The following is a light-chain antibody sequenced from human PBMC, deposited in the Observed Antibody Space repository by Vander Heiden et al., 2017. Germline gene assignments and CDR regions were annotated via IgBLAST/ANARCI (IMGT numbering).Light chain of an antibody. CDR3: AAWDDSRNGPV. V-gene: IGLV1-44*01. J-gene: IGLJ1*01. CDR2: SDR. Sequence: QSVLTQPPSSSGPPGQRVLISCSGSSSNIGPNTVHWYQQLPGTAPRLLIYSDRQRPSGVPDRFSGSKSGTSASLAISGLQAEDEADYYCAAWDDSRNGPVFGTGTKVTVL. CDR1: SSNIGPNT.